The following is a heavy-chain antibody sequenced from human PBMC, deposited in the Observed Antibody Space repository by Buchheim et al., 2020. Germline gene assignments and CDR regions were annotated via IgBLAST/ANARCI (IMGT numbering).Heavy chain of an antibody. D-gene: IGHD3-22*01. J-gene: IGHJ4*02. Sequence: QVQLVESGGGVVQPGRSLRLSCAASGFTFSSYGMHWVRQAPGKGLEWVAVISYDGSNKYYADSVKGRFTISRDTSKNTLYLQMNSLRAEDTAVYYCAKSLSRSGYYGDLDYWGQGTL. CDR1: GFTFSSYG. CDR2: ISYDGSNK. V-gene: IGHV3-30*18. CDR3: AKSLSRSGYYGDLDY.